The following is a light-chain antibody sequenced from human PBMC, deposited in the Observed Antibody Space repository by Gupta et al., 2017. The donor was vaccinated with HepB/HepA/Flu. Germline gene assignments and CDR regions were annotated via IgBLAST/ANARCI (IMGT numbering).Light chain of an antibody. Sequence: DIQMTQSPSSLSTFVGDRVTITCRASQSISSYLNWFQQKPGKAPKLLIYAASRIQSGVPSRFSGRGSGTDFTLTISRGQPEEFATYYCQQRDITPYTLGQGTTLEI. J-gene: IGKJ2*01. CDR3: QQRDITPYT. CDR2: AAS. CDR1: QSISSY. V-gene: IGKV1-39*01.